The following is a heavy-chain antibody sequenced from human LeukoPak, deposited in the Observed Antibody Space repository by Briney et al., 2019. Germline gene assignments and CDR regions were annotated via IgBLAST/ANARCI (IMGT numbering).Heavy chain of an antibody. D-gene: IGHD3-10*01. J-gene: IGHJ4*02. Sequence: GASVKVSCKASGYTFTSYAMHWVRQAPGQRLEWMGWINAGNGNTKYSQKFQGRVTITRDTSASTAYMELSSLRSGDTAVYYCARGLLWFGELTPLGHFDYWGQGTLVTVSS. CDR2: INAGNGNT. CDR3: ARGLLWFGELTPLGHFDY. CDR1: GYTFTSYA. V-gene: IGHV1-3*01.